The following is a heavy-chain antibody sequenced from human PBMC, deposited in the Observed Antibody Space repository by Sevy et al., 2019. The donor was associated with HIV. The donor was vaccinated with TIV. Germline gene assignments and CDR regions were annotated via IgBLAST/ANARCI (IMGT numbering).Heavy chain of an antibody. V-gene: IGHV3-7*01. CDR2: INKDGSEK. J-gene: IGHJ6*02. Sequence: GGSLRLSCAASRFTFSSYWMSWVRQAPGKGLEWVAHINKDGSEKYNLDTVKGRFTISRDNAKNSPNLQMNSLRGEDSSVYFCARVSSIYYERGYFYALDVWGQGTTVTVSS. CDR1: RFTFSSYW. CDR3: ARVSSIYYERGYFYALDV. D-gene: IGHD3-22*01.